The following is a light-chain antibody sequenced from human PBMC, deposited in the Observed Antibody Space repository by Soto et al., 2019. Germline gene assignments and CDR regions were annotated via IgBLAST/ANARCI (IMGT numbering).Light chain of an antibody. Sequence: QSALTQPASVSGSPGQSITISYTGTSSDVGGNKYVSWYQHYPGKAPKRMICDVSNRPSGVSIRFSGSKSGNTASLTISGLQAEDEADYYCSAFTGTTYVFGTGTQLTVL. CDR3: SAFTGTTYV. J-gene: IGLJ1*01. V-gene: IGLV2-14*03. CDR2: DVS. CDR1: SSDVGGNKY.